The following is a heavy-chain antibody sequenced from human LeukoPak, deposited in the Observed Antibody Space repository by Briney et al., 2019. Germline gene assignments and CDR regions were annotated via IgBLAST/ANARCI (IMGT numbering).Heavy chain of an antibody. CDR2: INHSGST. D-gene: IGHD6-19*01. Sequence: PSETLSLTCTVSGGSISSYYWSWIRQPPGKGLEWIGEINHSGSTNYNPSLKSRVTISVDTSKNQFSLKLSSVTAADTAVYYCARVGIAVTGTDAFDIWGQGTMVTVSS. J-gene: IGHJ3*02. V-gene: IGHV4-34*01. CDR1: GGSISSYY. CDR3: ARVGIAVTGTDAFDI.